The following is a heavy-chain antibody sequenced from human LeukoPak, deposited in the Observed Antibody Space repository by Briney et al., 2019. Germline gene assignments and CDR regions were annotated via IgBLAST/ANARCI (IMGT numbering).Heavy chain of an antibody. CDR3: ARAESRVGYDILTGYYMSANWFDP. J-gene: IGHJ5*02. CDR2: MNPNSGNT. Sequence: ASVKVSRKAAGYTFTSYDINWVRQATGQGLEWMGWMNPNSGNTGYVQKFQGRVTMTRNTSISTAYMELSSLRSEDTAVYYCARAESRVGYDILTGYYMSANWFDPWGQGTLVTVSS. D-gene: IGHD3-9*01. V-gene: IGHV1-8*01. CDR1: GYTFTSYD.